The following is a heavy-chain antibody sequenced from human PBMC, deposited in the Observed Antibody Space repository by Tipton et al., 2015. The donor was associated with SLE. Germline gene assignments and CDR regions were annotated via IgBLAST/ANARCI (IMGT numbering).Heavy chain of an antibody. V-gene: IGHV4-59*08. D-gene: IGHD2-2*01. CDR1: GASFTGDY. J-gene: IGHJ4*02. CDR2: IYYSGST. CDR3: ARHGDSLMPPDY. Sequence: TLSLTCTVSGASFTGDYWSWIRQPPGKGLEWIGYIYYSGSTNYNPSLKSRVTISVDTSKNQFSLKLSSVTAADTAVYYCARHGDSLMPPDYWGQGTLVTVSS.